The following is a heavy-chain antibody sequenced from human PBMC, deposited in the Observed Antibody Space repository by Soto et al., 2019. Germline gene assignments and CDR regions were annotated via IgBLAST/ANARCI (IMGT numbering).Heavy chain of an antibody. J-gene: IGHJ4*02. CDR2: ISGSGDDT. CDR1: GFTFSSFA. Sequence: GGSLRLSCAASGFTFSSFALSWVRQAPGKGLEWVSAISGSGDDTDYADSVKGRFTISRDDSKNTLYLQMNSLRAEDTAVYYCAGPGYSSQDYWGQGALVTVSS. D-gene: IGHD5-18*01. CDR3: AGPGYSSQDY. V-gene: IGHV3-23*01.